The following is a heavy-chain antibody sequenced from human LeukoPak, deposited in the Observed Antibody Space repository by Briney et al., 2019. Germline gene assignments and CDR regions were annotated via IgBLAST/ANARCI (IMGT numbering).Heavy chain of an antibody. V-gene: IGHV3-53*01. CDR2: IYSGGST. Sequence: PGGSLRLSCAASGLTVSSNYMSWVRQAPGKGLEWVSVIYSGGSTYYADSVKGRFTISRDNSKNTLYLQMNSLRAEDTAVYYCARQSRGYSYGYLGYYYYMDVWGKGTTVTVSS. CDR3: ARQSRGYSYGYLGYYYYMDV. D-gene: IGHD5-18*01. J-gene: IGHJ6*03. CDR1: GLTVSSNY.